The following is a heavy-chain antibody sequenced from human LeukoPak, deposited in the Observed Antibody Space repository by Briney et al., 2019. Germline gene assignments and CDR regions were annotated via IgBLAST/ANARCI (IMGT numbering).Heavy chain of an antibody. CDR2: ISSSSSYI. D-gene: IGHD6-13*01. CDR1: GFTFSSYS. Sequence: PGGSLRLSCAASGFTFSSYSMNWVRQAPGKGLEWVSSISSSSSYIYYADSVKGRFTISRDNAKNSLYLQMNSLRAEDTAVYYCARELSSSTNWFDPWGQGTLVTVSS. CDR3: ARELSSSTNWFDP. V-gene: IGHV3-21*01. J-gene: IGHJ5*02.